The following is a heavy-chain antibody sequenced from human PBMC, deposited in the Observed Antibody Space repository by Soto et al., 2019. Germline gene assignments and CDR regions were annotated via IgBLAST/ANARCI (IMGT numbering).Heavy chain of an antibody. CDR3: AAFYDFWSGYYVY. V-gene: IGHV4-59*08. D-gene: IGHD3-3*01. Sequence: PSETLSLTCTVSGGSISSYYWSWIRQPPGKGLEWIGYIYYSGSTNYNPSLKSRVTISVDTSKNQFSLKLSSVTAADTAVYYRAAFYDFWSGYYVYWGQGTLVTVSS. CDR1: GGSISSYY. J-gene: IGHJ4*02. CDR2: IYYSGST.